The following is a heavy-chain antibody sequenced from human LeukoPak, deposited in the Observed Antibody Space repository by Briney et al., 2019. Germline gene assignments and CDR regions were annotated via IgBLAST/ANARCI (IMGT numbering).Heavy chain of an antibody. CDR1: GGTFSSYA. D-gene: IGHD3-10*01. CDR3: ARLTITMVRGVIINTAFDI. CDR2: IIPIFGTA. Sequence: ASVKVSCKASGGTFSSYAISWVRQAPGQGLEWMGGIIPIFGTANYAQKFQGRVTITTDESTSTAYMELSSLRSVDTAVYYCARLTITMVRGVIINTAFDIWGQGTMVTVSS. V-gene: IGHV1-69*05. J-gene: IGHJ3*02.